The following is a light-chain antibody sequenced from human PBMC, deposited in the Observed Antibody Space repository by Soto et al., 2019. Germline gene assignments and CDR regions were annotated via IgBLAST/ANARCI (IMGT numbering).Light chain of an antibody. CDR2: EVT. V-gene: IGLV2-14*01. J-gene: IGLJ2*01. Sequence: QSALTQPASVSGSPGQSITISCTGSSSDVGGYNYVSWYQQYPGKAPKVMIYEVTNRPSGVSNRFSGSKSGNTASLTISGLQAEDDADYYCSSYTSSNTLIFGGGTKVTVL. CDR3: SSYTSSNTLI. CDR1: SSDVGGYNY.